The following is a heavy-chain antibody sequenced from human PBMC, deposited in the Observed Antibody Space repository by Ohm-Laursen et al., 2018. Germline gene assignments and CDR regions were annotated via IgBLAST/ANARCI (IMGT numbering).Heavy chain of an antibody. CDR1: GFTFSDYY. CDR3: ASGGWLLPFDY. J-gene: IGHJ4*02. Sequence: SLRLSCTASGFTFSDYYMSWIRQAPGKGLEWVSVIWYDGSNDQYADSVKGRFTISRDNSKNSLYLQMNSLRAEDTAVYYCASGGWLLPFDYWGQGTLVTVSS. V-gene: IGHV3-33*08. CDR2: IWYDGSND. D-gene: IGHD5-24*01.